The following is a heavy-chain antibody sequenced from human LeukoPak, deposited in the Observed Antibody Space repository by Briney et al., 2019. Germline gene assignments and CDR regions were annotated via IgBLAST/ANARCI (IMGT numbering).Heavy chain of an antibody. CDR3: ARTELYCSGGSCQDWFDP. V-gene: IGHV1-2*02. CDR2: INPNTGGT. Sequence: GASVKISCKASGYTFIDYYIYWVRQAPGQGLEWMGWINPNTGGTNYAQKFQGRVTMTRDTSISTAYMELSRLRSDDTAVYYCARTELYCSGGSCQDWFDPWGQGTLVTVSS. CDR1: GYTFIDYY. D-gene: IGHD2-15*01. J-gene: IGHJ5*02.